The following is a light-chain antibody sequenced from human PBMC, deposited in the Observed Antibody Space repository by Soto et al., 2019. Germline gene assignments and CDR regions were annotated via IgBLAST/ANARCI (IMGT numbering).Light chain of an antibody. CDR3: QQAYSFPIT. CDR2: AAS. CDR1: QNIGNY. V-gene: IGKV1-39*01. J-gene: IGKJ5*01. Sequence: DMQLTQSPSSLSASVGDRVTITCRASQNIGNYLNWYQQKPGRAPKLLIYAASSLQSGVPARFSGSGSGTDFTLSINSLQPEDFATYYCQQAYSFPITFGQGTRLEIK.